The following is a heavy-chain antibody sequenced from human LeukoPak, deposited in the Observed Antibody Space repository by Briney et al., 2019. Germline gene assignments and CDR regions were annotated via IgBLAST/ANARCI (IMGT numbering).Heavy chain of an antibody. CDR2: INPNSGGT. D-gene: IGHD7-27*01. CDR3: ARTLGLRHNWFDP. J-gene: IGHJ5*02. CDR1: GYTFTGYY. V-gene: IGHV1-2*02. Sequence: GASVKVSCKASGYTFTGYYMHWVRQAPGQGLEWMGWINPNSGGTNYAQKFQGRVTMTRDTSISTAYMELSRLRSDDTAVYYCARTLGLRHNWFDPWGQGTLVTVSS.